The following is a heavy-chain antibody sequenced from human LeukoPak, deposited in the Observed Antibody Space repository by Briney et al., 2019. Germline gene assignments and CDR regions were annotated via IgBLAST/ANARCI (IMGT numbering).Heavy chain of an antibody. V-gene: IGHV4-34*01. CDR2: INHSGST. Sequence: PSETLSLTCAVYGGSFSGYYWSWIRQPPGKGLEWIGEINHSGSTNYNPSLKSRVTISVDTSKNQFSLKLSSVTAADTAVYYCARGGGGQYYFDYWGPGTLVTVSS. D-gene: IGHD3-16*01. CDR1: GGSFSGYY. J-gene: IGHJ4*02. CDR3: ARGGGGQYYFDY.